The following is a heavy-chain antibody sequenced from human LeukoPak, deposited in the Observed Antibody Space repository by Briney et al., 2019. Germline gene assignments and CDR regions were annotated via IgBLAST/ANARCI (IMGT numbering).Heavy chain of an antibody. Sequence: GGSLRLSCAASGFTFSYYGIHWVRQAPGKGLVWVSRINSDGSSTTYADSVKGRFTISRDNAKNMLYLQTDSLRAEDTAMYYCLMYTSGWDWGQGTLVTVSS. J-gene: IGHJ4*02. CDR1: GFTFSYYG. V-gene: IGHV3-74*01. CDR3: LMYTSGWD. CDR2: INSDGSST. D-gene: IGHD6-19*01.